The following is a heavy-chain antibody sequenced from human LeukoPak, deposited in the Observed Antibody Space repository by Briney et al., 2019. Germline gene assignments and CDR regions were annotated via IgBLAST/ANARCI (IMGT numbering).Heavy chain of an antibody. D-gene: IGHD2-21*02. CDR1: GGSISSYY. CDR3: ARERCGGDCYTAWRYYFDY. Sequence: PSETLSLTCTVSGGSISSYYWSWIRQPPGKGLEWIGYIYYSGSTNYNPSLKSRVTISVDTSKNQFSLKLSSVTAADTAVYYCARERCGGDCYTAWRYYFDYWGQGTLVTVSS. V-gene: IGHV4-59*01. J-gene: IGHJ4*02. CDR2: IYYSGST.